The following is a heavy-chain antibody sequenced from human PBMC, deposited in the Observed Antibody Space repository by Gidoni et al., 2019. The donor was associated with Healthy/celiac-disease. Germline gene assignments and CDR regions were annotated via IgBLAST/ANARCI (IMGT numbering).Heavy chain of an antibody. Sequence: QVQLVQSGAEVKKPGASVKVSCQASGYTFTGYYMHWVRQAPGQGLEWMGWINPNSGGTNYAQKFQGWVTMTRDTSISTAYMELSRLRSDDTAVYYCATSRPAVAGTGDAFDIWGQGTMVTVSS. CDR3: ATSRPAVAGTGDAFDI. D-gene: IGHD6-19*01. CDR2: INPNSGGT. V-gene: IGHV1-2*04. J-gene: IGHJ3*02. CDR1: GYTFTGYY.